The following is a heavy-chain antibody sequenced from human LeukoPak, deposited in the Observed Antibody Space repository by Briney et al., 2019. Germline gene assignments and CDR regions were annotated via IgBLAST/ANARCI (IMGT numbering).Heavy chain of an antibody. CDR3: ARSYQRGSYYYYYGMDV. CDR1: GGSISSYY. Sequence: SETLSLTCTVSGGSISSYYWSWIRQPPGKGLEWTGYIYYSGSTNYNPSLKSRVTISVDTSKNQFSLKLSSVTAADTAVYYCARSYQRGSYYYYYGMDVWGQGTTVTVSS. D-gene: IGHD2-2*01. J-gene: IGHJ6*02. V-gene: IGHV4-59*01. CDR2: IYYSGST.